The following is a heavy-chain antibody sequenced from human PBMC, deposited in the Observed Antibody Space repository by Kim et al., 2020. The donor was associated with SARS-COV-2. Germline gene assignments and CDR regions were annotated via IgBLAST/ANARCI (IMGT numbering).Heavy chain of an antibody. J-gene: IGHJ4*02. CDR3: AKDQGTYYYDSSDY. Sequence: ADSVKGRFTISRDNSKNTLYLQMNSLRAEDTAVYYCAKDQGTYYYDSSDYWGQGTLVTVSS. V-gene: IGHV3-30*02. D-gene: IGHD3-22*01.